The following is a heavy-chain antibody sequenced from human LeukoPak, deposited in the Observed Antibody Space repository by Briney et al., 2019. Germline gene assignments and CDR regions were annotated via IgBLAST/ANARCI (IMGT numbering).Heavy chain of an antibody. CDR3: GKDADLGY. J-gene: IGHJ4*02. CDR2: IYPDDSDI. Sequence: GESLKISCKGSRXTFTTYWIGWVRQMPGKGLEWMGIIYPDDSDIRYSPSFQGQVTISVDKSISTAYLQWSSLKASDTAMYYCGKDADLGYWGQGTLVTVSS. V-gene: IGHV5-51*01. D-gene: IGHD4-17*01. CDR1: RXTFTTYW.